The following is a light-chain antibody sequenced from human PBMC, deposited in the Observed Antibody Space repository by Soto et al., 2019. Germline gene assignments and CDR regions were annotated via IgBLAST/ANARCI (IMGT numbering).Light chain of an antibody. CDR1: SSDVGGYNY. CDR2: DVS. CDR3: SSYTSSSTRV. Sequence: QSALTQPASVSGSPAQSITISCTGTSSDVGGYNYVSWYQQHPGKAPKLMIYDVSNRPSGVSNRFSGSKSGNTASLTISGLQAEDEADYYCSSYTSSSTRVFGTGTKLTVL. V-gene: IGLV2-14*01. J-gene: IGLJ1*01.